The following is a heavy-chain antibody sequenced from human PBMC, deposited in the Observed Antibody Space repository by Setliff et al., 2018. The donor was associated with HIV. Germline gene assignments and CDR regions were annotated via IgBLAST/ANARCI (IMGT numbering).Heavy chain of an antibody. CDR3: ARAILEASYGSGYRTPAHDY. CDR2: INHSGST. V-gene: IGHV4-34*01. J-gene: IGHJ4*02. Sequence: SETLSLTCAVYGGSFSGYYWSWIRQPPGKGLEWIGEINHSGSTNYNPSRKSRVTISVDTSKYQFSLKLSSVTAADTAVYYCARAILEASYGSGYRTPAHDYWGQGTLVTVSS. D-gene: IGHD3-10*01. CDR1: GGSFSGYY.